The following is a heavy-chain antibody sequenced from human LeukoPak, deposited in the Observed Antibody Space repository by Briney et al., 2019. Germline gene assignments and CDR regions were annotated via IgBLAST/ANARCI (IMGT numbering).Heavy chain of an antibody. D-gene: IGHD1-1*01. V-gene: IGHV3-30*18. Sequence: GGSLRLSCAASGFTFSSYAMHWVRQAPGKGLEWVAVISYDGSNKYYADSVKGRFTISRDNSKNTLYLQMNSLRAEDTAVYYCAKRTKALLVDYWGQGTLVTVSS. CDR3: AKRTKALLVDY. CDR2: ISYDGSNK. CDR1: GFTFSSYA. J-gene: IGHJ4*02.